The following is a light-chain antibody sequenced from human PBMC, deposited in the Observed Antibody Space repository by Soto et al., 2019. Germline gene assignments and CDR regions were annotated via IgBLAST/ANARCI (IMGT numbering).Light chain of an antibody. CDR2: TAS. CDR1: QGISSL. CDR3: QQANSFPLT. V-gene: IGKV1-12*01. Sequence: DLQMTQSPSSVSASVGDRVTITCRASQGISSLLAWYQQKPGKAPNLLIHTASSLQSGVPSRFRGSGSGTDFPLTISSLQPEDFATYYCQQANSFPLTFGGGTKVEVK. J-gene: IGKJ4*01.